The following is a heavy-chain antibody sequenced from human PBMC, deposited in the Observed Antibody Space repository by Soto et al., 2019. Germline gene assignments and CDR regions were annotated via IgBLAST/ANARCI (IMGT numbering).Heavy chain of an antibody. CDR2: INAGNGNT. CDR3: ARVYDFWSGYYQGGNFDY. V-gene: IGHV1-3*01. Sequence: GASVKVSCKASGYTFTSYAMHWVRQAPGQRLEWMGWINAGNGNTKYSQKFQGRVTITRDTSASTAYMELSSLRSEDTAVYYCARVYDFWSGYYQGGNFDYWGQGTLVTVSS. CDR1: GYTFTSYA. D-gene: IGHD3-3*01. J-gene: IGHJ4*02.